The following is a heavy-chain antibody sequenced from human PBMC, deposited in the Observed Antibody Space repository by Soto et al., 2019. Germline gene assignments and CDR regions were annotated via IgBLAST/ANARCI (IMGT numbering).Heavy chain of an antibody. Sequence: EVHLVESGGDLVQPGGSLRLSCRASRFTLSTYWMNWVRQTQGQGLEWVANINQDGTVKYYVDSVKDRFTISRDNAKNSLYLQMNSLRPDDTAVYYCAGGTGWFIVDWGQGTLVTVSS. CDR2: INQDGTVK. CDR3: AGGTGWFIVD. V-gene: IGHV3-7*02. D-gene: IGHD6-19*01. CDR1: RFTLSTYW. J-gene: IGHJ4*02.